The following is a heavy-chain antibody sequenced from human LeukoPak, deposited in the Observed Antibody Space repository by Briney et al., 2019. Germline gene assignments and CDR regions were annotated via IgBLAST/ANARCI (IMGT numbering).Heavy chain of an antibody. J-gene: IGHJ4*02. CDR1: GFTFRSFA. CDR2: ISSSSSAI. Sequence: PGGSLRLSCAASGFTFRSFAMNWVRQAPGKGLEWLSYISSSSSAIYYADSMKGRFTISRDNAKNSLYLQMNSLRAEDTAVYYCAGHEVGWGQGTLVTVFS. CDR3: AGHEVG. V-gene: IGHV3-48*04.